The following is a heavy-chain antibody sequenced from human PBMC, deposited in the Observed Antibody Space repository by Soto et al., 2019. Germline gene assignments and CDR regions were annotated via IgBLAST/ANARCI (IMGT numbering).Heavy chain of an antibody. Sequence: QVQLVQSGAEVKKPGASVKVSCKVSGYTLTELSMHWVRQAPGKGLEWMGGFDPEDGETIYAQKFQGRVTMTEDTSTDTAYMELSSLRSEDTAVYYCATSPPAKSLLWFGEILPGYYMDVWGKGTTVTVSS. D-gene: IGHD3-10*01. CDR3: ATSPPAKSLLWFGEILPGYYMDV. J-gene: IGHJ6*03. CDR1: GYTLTELS. V-gene: IGHV1-24*01. CDR2: FDPEDGET.